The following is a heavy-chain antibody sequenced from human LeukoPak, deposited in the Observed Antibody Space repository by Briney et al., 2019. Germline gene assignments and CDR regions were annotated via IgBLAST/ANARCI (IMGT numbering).Heavy chain of an antibody. V-gene: IGHV4-4*09. J-gene: IGHJ5*01. CDR1: LTFICRHY. D-gene: IGHD3-10*01. CDR3: SRQDGLWVGDLGGWFDF. CDR2: ISTTGST. Sequence: PSETLSLTCTVALTFICRHYWSWLRQSAGLGLEWLGYISTTGSTTYNPSLEGRVTMSEDTSHNPLSLTLSSVISVAAAVNFRSRQDGLWVGDLGGWFDFWGQGIQVTVSS.